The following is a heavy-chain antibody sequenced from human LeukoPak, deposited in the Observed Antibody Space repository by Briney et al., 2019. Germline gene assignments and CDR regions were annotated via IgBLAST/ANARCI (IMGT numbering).Heavy chain of an antibody. J-gene: IGHJ5*02. V-gene: IGHV4-4*07. CDR1: GGSISSYY. Sequence: AETLSLTCTVSGGSISSYYWSWIRQPAGKGLEWIGRIYTSGSTNYNPSLKSRVTMSVDTSKNQFSLKLSSVTAADTAVYYCARDNRRYSSSWYNWFDPWGQGTLVTVPS. D-gene: IGHD6-13*01. CDR3: ARDNRRYSSSWYNWFDP. CDR2: IYTSGST.